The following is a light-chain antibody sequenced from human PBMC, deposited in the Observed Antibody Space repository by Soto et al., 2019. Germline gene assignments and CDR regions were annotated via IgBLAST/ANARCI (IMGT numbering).Light chain of an antibody. CDR2: DVS. Sequence: QSALTQPASVSGSPGQSITISCTGTSSDVGGYNYVSWYQQYPGKAPKLMIYDVSNRPSGVSNRFSGSKSGNTASLTISVLQAEDEADYYCSSYTSSITLVFGGGTKLTVL. V-gene: IGLV2-14*01. CDR3: SSYTSSITLV. J-gene: IGLJ2*01. CDR1: SSDVGGYNY.